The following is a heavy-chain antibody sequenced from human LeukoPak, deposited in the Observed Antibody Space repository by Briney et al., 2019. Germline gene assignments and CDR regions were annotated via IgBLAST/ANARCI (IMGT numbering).Heavy chain of an antibody. CDR2: INHSGST. D-gene: IGHD3-22*01. CDR1: GGSFSGYY. V-gene: IGHV4-34*01. J-gene: IGHJ6*03. Sequence: SSETLSLTCAVYGGSFSGYYWSWIRQPPGKGLEWIGEINHSGSTNYNPSLKSRVTISVDTSKNQFSLKLSSVTAADTAVYYCARGGNRGYYDSSGYLGYLASDYYYYMDVWGKGTTVTVSS. CDR3: ARGGNRGYYDSSGYLGYLASDYYYYMDV.